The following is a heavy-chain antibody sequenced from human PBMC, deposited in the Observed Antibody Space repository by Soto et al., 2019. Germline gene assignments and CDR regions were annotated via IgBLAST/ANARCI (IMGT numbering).Heavy chain of an antibody. V-gene: IGHV1-69*13. CDR2: IIPIFGTA. CDR3: ARPDSSGYKYYYYYGMDV. Sequence: GASVKVSCKASGGTFSSYAISWVRQAPGQGLEWMGGIIPIFGTANYAQKFQGRVTITADESTSTAYMELSSLRSEDTAVYYCARPDSSGYKYYYYYGMDVWGQGTTVTV. D-gene: IGHD3-22*01. J-gene: IGHJ6*02. CDR1: GGTFSSYA.